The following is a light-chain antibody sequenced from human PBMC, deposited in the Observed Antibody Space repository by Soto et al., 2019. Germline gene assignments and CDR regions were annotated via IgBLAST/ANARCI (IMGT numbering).Light chain of an antibody. Sequence: EIVLTQSPGTLSVSPGERATLSCRASQVVVTAYIHWYQHKPGQAPRLLISGASTRASGIPDRFSGSGVGTDFTHTITRLEPEDCAVYYCLLFRGSPTFGPGSRVHI. J-gene: IGKJ3*01. CDR3: LLFRGSPT. CDR2: GAS. V-gene: IGKV3-20*01. CDR1: QVVVTAY.